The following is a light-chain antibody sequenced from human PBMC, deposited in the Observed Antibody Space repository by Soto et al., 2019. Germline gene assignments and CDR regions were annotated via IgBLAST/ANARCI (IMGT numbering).Light chain of an antibody. J-gene: IGKJ1*01. CDR3: QQYNNWPRT. Sequence: EIVMTQSPATLSVSPGERATLSCRASQTVGSNLAWYQQKPGQVPGLLIYGASTRATGIPARFSGSGSGTEFTLTISSLQSEDFAVYYCQQYNNWPRTFGQGTKVEIK. V-gene: IGKV3-15*01. CDR2: GAS. CDR1: QTVGSN.